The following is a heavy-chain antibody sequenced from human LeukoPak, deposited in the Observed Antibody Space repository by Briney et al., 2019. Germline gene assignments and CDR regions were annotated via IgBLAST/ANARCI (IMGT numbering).Heavy chain of an antibody. CDR3: ARQNTPHGNFDY. D-gene: IGHD1-26*01. CDR1: GFTVSNTY. CDR2: IYSGGST. Sequence: GGSLRLSCAASGFTVSNTYMSWVRQAPGKGLEWVSLIYSGGSTYYADSVKGRFTISRDNSKNTVYLQMNSLRAEDTAMYYCARQNTPHGNFDYWGQGTLVTVSS. V-gene: IGHV3-53*01. J-gene: IGHJ4*02.